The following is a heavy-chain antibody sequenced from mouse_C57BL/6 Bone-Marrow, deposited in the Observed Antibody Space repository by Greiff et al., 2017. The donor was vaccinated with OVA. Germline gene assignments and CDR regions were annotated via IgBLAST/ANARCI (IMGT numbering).Heavy chain of an antibody. CDR3: ARRRFSFDY. CDR2: IPPYSGST. J-gene: IGHJ2*01. V-gene: IGHV1-64*01. Sequence: QVQLQQPGAELVKPGASVKVSCKASGYTLTSYWMHWVKQRPGQGLEWIGMIPPYSGSTNYNEKFKSKATLTVDQSSSTAYMQLSSLTSEDSAVYYGARRRFSFDYWGQGTTLTVSS. CDR1: GYTLTSYW.